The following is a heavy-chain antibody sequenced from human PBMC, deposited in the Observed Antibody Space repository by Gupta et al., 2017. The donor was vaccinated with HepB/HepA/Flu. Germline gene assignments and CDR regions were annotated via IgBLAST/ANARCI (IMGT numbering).Heavy chain of an antibody. V-gene: IGHV3-53*04. CDR1: GLSVSGSY. D-gene: IGHD4-17*01. Sequence: EVELVESGGGLVQPGGSLRLSCAASGLSVSGSYMNWVRQAPGKGLQWVSCLYAGGDTYYTKSVRGRFTISRHNSENTVYLQMNSLRPEDTAIYYCARGGPHGDYLDHWGQGTLVTVSS. J-gene: IGHJ4*02. CDR2: LYAGGDT. CDR3: ARGGPHGDYLDH.